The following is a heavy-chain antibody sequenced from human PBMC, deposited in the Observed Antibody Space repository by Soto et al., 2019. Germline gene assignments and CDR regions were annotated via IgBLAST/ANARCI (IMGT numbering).Heavy chain of an antibody. CDR1: GITFSSYG. D-gene: IGHD3-16*01. CDR2: INSDGSGI. CDR3: ASWGY. J-gene: IGHJ4*02. Sequence: EVQLVESGGGLVQPGGSLRLSCAASGITFSSYGMHWVRQAPGKGLVWVSRINSDGSGISYADSVKGRFTISRDNAKNTVYLQINSLRAEDTAVYYCASWGYWGQGTLVTVSS. V-gene: IGHV3-74*01.